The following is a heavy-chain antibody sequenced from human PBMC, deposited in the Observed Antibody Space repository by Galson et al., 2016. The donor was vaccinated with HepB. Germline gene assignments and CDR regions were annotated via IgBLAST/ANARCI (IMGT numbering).Heavy chain of an antibody. CDR3: AKDKRPTAMVLLAHSDY. D-gene: IGHD5-18*01. CDR2: ITWNGVNI. J-gene: IGHJ4*01. CDR1: GFTFRDYA. Sequence: SLRLSCAASGFTFRDYAMHWVRQAPGKGLEWVSGITWNGVNITYADSVKGRFTISRDNAKNSLYLQVNSLRAEDTAFYFCAKDKRPTAMVLLAHSDYWGQGTLVSVSS. V-gene: IGHV3-9*01.